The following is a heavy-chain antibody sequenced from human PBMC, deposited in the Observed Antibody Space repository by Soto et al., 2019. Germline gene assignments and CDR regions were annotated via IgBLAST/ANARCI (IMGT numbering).Heavy chain of an antibody. CDR2: IYPGDSDT. V-gene: IGHV5-51*01. J-gene: IGHJ6*03. D-gene: IGHD3-3*01. Sequence: PGESLKISCKGSGYSFTSYWIGWVRQMPGKGLEWTGIIYPGDSDTRYSPSFQGQVTISADKSISTAYLQWSSLKASDTAMYYCARSSSFGVDPRAHYYYYMDVWGKGTTVTVSS. CDR3: ARSSSFGVDPRAHYYYYMDV. CDR1: GYSFTSYW.